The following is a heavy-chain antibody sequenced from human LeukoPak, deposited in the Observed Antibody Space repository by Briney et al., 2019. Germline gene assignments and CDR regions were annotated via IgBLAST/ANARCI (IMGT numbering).Heavy chain of an antibody. Sequence: SETLSLTCAVYGGSFSGYYWSWIRQPPGKGLEWIGYIYYSGSTNYNPSLKSRVTISVDTSKNQFSLKLSSVTAADTAVYYCARVSRGYSSMPDYWGQGTLVTVSS. CDR3: ARVSRGYSSMPDY. CDR1: GGSFSGYY. CDR2: IYYSGST. V-gene: IGHV4-59*01. J-gene: IGHJ4*02. D-gene: IGHD5-18*01.